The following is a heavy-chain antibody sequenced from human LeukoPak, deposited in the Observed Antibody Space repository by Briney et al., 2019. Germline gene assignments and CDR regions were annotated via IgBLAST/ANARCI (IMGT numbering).Heavy chain of an antibody. Sequence: SETLSLTCTVSGGSISSGSYYWSWIRQPAGKGLAWIGRIYTSGSTNYNPSLKSRVTISVDTSKNQFSLKLSSVTAADTAVYYCARGDGYNIGYWGQGTLVTVSS. CDR2: IYTSGST. CDR1: GGSISSGSYY. J-gene: IGHJ4*02. D-gene: IGHD5-24*01. CDR3: ARGDGYNIGY. V-gene: IGHV4-61*02.